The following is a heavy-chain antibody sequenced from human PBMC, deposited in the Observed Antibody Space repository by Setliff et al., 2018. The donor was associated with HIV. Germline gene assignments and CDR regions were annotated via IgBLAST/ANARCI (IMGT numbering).Heavy chain of an antibody. CDR3: ARRETPAGCGTSNCYIYAFDI. D-gene: IGHD2-2*02. Sequence: GESLKISCMGFGYSFTNYWIAWARQMPGKGLEWMGIIYPDDSDTNYSPSFEGQVTISADKSINTAYLQWSSLKASDTAMYYCARRETPAGCGTSNCYIYAFDIWGQGTMVTVSS. CDR2: IYPDDSDT. V-gene: IGHV5-51*01. CDR1: GYSFTNYW. J-gene: IGHJ3*02.